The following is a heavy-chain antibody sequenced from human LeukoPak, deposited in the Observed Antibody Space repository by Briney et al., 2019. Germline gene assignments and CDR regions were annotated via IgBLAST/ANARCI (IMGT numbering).Heavy chain of an antibody. V-gene: IGHV7-4-1*02. J-gene: IGHJ4*02. CDR3: ASCNDSSGYFAY. D-gene: IGHD3-22*01. CDR1: GYTFTDYA. CDR2: ANTNTGNP. Sequence: ASVKVSCKPSGYTFTDYAINWVRQAPGQGLEYMGWANTNTGNPTYAQGFTGRFVFSSDSSVSTAYPQITSLKADDSAIYFCASCNDSSGYFAYWGQGTLVTVSS.